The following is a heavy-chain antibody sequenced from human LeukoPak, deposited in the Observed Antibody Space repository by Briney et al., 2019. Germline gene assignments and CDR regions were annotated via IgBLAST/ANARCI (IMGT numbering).Heavy chain of an antibody. J-gene: IGHJ4*02. CDR3: ARVGRVDSSSGWDDY. V-gene: IGHV1-18*01. CDR1: GYTFTNFG. D-gene: IGHD6-13*01. Sequence: GASVKVSCTAFGYTFTNFGITWVRQAPGQGLEWMGWISAYNGDTKYGQDFQGRVTMTTDTSTSTAYMELRSLRSDDTAVYYCARVGRVDSSSGWDDYWGQGTLVTVSS. CDR2: ISAYNGDT.